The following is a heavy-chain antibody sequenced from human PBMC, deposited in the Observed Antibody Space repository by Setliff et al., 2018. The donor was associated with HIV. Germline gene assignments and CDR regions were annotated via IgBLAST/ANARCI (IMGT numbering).Heavy chain of an antibody. V-gene: IGHV1-3*04. CDR3: ARDRCNSVACYLYNWFDP. J-gene: IGHJ5*02. CDR2: INTGNGNT. Sequence: GASVKVSCKASGYTFSQYPMHWVRQAPGQRPEWMGWINTGNGNTKYSQIFRDRVTFTRDTSADTVYMEVSSLRSEDTAVYYCARDRCNSVACYLYNWFDPWGQGTLVTSPQ. CDR1: GYTFSQYP. D-gene: IGHD2-2*01.